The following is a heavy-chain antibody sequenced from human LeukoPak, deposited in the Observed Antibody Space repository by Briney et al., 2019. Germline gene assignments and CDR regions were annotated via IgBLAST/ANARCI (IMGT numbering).Heavy chain of an antibody. Sequence: GGSLRLSCAASGFTFDDYGMSWVRQAPGKGLEWVSGINWHDDNTGYADSVKGRFTISRDNARNSLYLQMNSLRAEDTALYYCVRDFFYYDSSGYLIWGQGTLVTVSS. CDR3: VRDFFYYDSSGYLI. J-gene: IGHJ4*02. CDR2: INWHDDNT. CDR1: GFTFDDYG. D-gene: IGHD3-22*01. V-gene: IGHV3-20*04.